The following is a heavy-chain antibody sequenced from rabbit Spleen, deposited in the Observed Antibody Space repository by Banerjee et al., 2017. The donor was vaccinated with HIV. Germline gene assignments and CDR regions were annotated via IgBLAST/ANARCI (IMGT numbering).Heavy chain of an antibody. CDR2: IAGSSSGFA. D-gene: IGHD8-1*01. J-gene: IGHJ6*01. CDR1: GFSFSSNED. V-gene: IGHV1S40*01. Sequence: QSLEESGGDLVKPGASLTLTCTASGFSFSSNEDMCWVRQAPGKGLEWISCIAGSSSGFAYSATWAKGRFTISKTSSTTVTLQMTSLTVADTATYFCARDAGSSFSSYGMDLWGPGTLVTVS. CDR3: ARDAGSSFSSYGMDL.